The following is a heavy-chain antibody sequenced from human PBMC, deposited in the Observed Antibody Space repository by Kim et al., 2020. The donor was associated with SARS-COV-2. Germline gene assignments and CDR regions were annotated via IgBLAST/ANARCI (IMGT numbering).Heavy chain of an antibody. CDR1: GFTVSSNY. D-gene: IGHD4-4*01. Sequence: GGSLRLSCAASGFTVSSNYMSWVRQAPGKGLEWVSVIYSGGSTYYADSVKGRFTISRDNSKNTLYLQMNSLRAEDTAVYYCAREVYSNYFDCWGQGTLVTVSS. J-gene: IGHJ4*02. V-gene: IGHV3-66*01. CDR2: IYSGGST. CDR3: AREVYSNYFDC.